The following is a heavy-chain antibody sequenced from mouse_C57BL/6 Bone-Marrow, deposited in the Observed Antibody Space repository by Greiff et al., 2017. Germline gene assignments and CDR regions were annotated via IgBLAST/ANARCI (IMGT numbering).Heavy chain of an antibody. CDR3: ARWGYY. V-gene: IGHV1-69*01. CDR1: GYTFTSYW. CDR2: IDPSDSYT. Sequence: QVQLQQPGAELVMPGASVKLSCKASGYTFTSYWMHWVKQRPGQGLEWIGEIDPSDSYTNYNQKFKGKSTLTVDESSSTAYMQLSSLTSEGSAVYYCARWGYYWGQGTSGTVSS. J-gene: IGHJ4*01.